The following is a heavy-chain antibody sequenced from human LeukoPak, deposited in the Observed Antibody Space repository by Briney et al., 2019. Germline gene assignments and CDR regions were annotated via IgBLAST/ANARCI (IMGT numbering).Heavy chain of an antibody. CDR1: GFTFSSYA. V-gene: IGHV3-23*01. CDR2: ISGSGGST. D-gene: IGHD3-22*01. CDR3: AKAHYDSSGYYYCSFDY. J-gene: IGHJ4*02. Sequence: PGGPLRLSCAASGFTFSSYAMSWVRQAPGKGLEWVSAISGSGGSTYYADSVKGRFTISRDNSKNTLYLQMNSLRAEDTAVYYCAKAHYDSSGYYYCSFDYWGQGTLVTVSS.